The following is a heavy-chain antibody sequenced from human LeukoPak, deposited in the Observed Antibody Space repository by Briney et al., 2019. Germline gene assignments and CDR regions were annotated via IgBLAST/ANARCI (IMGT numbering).Heavy chain of an antibody. CDR2: INPNSGGT. V-gene: IGHV1-2*02. CDR1: GYTFTGYY. CDR3: ARSGGAAAARDFDY. Sequence: ASVKVSCKASGYTFTGYYMHWVRQAPGQGLEWMGWINPNSGGTNYAQKFQGRVTMTRDTSISTAYMELSRLRSDDTAVYYCARSGGAAAARDFDYWGQGTLVTVSS. J-gene: IGHJ4*02. D-gene: IGHD6-13*01.